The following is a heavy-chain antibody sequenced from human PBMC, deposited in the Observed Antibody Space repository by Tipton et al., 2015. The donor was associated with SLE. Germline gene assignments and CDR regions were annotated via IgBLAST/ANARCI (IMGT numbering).Heavy chain of an antibody. D-gene: IGHD6-13*01. CDR2: INPSGGST. CDR3: AREAGAPLDAFDI. Sequence: QLVQSGAEVKQPGASVKVSCKASGYTFTSYYIHWVRQAPGQGLEWMGIINPSGGSTSYAQKFQGRVTMTRDTSTSTVYMELSSLRSEDTAVYYCAREAGAPLDAFDIWGQGTMVTVSS. V-gene: IGHV1-46*01. CDR1: GYTFTSYY. J-gene: IGHJ3*02.